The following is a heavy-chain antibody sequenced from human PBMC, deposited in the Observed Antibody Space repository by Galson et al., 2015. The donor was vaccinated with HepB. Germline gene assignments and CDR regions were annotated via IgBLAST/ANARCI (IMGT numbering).Heavy chain of an antibody. V-gene: IGHV3-73*01. CDR2: IRNRADGYAT. CDR3: ARTDVTTVTTSGDF. J-gene: IGHJ4*02. CDR1: GFTFSGSD. D-gene: IGHD4-17*01. Sequence: SLRLSCAASGFTFSGSDINWIRQASGKGLEWISRIRNRADGYATAHAASMRGRFTVSRDDSTNTAYLQINSLKIEDTAVYYCARTDVTTVTTSGDFWGQGTLVTVSS.